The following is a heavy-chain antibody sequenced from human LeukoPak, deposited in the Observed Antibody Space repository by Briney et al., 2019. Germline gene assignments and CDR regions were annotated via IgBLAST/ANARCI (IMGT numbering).Heavy chain of an antibody. J-gene: IGHJ4*02. CDR1: GFTFSSYS. CDR2: ISSIGSYI. CDR3: ARDYGKSGRIDSSFGY. Sequence: PGGSLRLSCAASGFTFSSYSMSWVRQAPGKGLEWVSSISSIGSYIYYADSVKGRFTISRDNAKNSLYLQMNSLRAEDTAVYYCARDYGKSGRIDSSFGYWGQGSLVTVSS. V-gene: IGHV3-21*01. D-gene: IGHD6-13*01.